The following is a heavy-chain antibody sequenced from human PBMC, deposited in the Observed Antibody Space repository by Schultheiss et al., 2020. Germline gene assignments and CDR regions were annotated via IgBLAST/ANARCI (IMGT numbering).Heavy chain of an antibody. V-gene: IGHV3-23*03. J-gene: IGHJ3*02. CDR3: ARGNYGDYFDAFDI. CDR1: GFTFSSYW. Sequence: GGSLRLSCAASGFTFSSYWMSWVRQAPGKGLEWVSVVYSGGSTIYYADSVKGRFTISRDNSKNTLYLQMNSLRAEDTAVYYCARGNYGDYFDAFDIWGQGTMVTVSS. CDR2: VYSGGSTI. D-gene: IGHD4-17*01.